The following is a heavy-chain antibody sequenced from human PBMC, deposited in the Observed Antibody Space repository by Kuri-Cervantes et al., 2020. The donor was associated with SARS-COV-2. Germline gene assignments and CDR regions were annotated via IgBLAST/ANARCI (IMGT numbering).Heavy chain of an antibody. Sequence: SETLSLTCTVSGHSVRSGYYWGWVRQPPGKGLEWIGSIYHTGHTYYNPSFESRLTISLDTSKNQFFLNLTSVTAGDTAVYYCAHLITVFGVVDPPGDYWFDPWSQGTLVTVSS. CDR3: AHLITVFGVVDPPGDYWFDP. V-gene: IGHV4-38-2*02. J-gene: IGHJ5*02. CDR1: GHSVRSGYY. CDR2: IYHTGHT. D-gene: IGHD3-3*01.